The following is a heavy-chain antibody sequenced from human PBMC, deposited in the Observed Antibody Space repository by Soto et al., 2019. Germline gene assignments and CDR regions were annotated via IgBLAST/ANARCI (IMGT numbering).Heavy chain of an antibody. CDR1: GGTFNSFG. CDR2: IIPVFGTI. Sequence: SVKVSCKAYGGTFNSFGIKWVRQAPGQGLEWVGGIIPVFGTINYAQKFRGRVTITADASTSTSYMELSSLRSDDTAVYYCAIENWGPGGHYFDYWGQGTLVTVSS. V-gene: IGHV1-69*13. J-gene: IGHJ4*02. D-gene: IGHD7-27*01. CDR3: AIENWGPGGHYFDY.